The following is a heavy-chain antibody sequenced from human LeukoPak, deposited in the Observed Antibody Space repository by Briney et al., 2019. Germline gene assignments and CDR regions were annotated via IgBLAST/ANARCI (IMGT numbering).Heavy chain of an antibody. V-gene: IGHV5-51*01. CDR2: IYPGDSDT. D-gene: IGHD3-22*01. Sequence: GESLKISCEGSGYSFSNYWLGWVRQMPGKGLEWMGIIYPGDSDTRYSPSFQGQVTISADKSISTAYLQWSSLKASDTPMYYCARVDYYDRSGYFDYWGQGTQVTVSS. CDR3: ARVDYYDRSGYFDY. CDR1: GYSFSNYW. J-gene: IGHJ4*02.